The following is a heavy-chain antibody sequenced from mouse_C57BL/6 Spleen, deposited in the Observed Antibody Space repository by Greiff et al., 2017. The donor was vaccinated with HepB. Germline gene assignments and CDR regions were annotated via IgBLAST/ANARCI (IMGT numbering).Heavy chain of an antibody. V-gene: IGHV5-9-1*02. CDR2: ISSGGDYN. CDR1: GFTFSSYA. D-gene: IGHD4-1*01. J-gene: IGHJ3*01. Sequence: EVQLVESGEGLVKPGGSLKLSCAASGFTFSSYAMSWVRQTPEKRLEWVANISSGGDYNSYADTVKGRITISRDNARNTLYLQMSSLKSEDTAMYYCTGVKNWDGFAYWGQVTLVTVSA. CDR3: TGVKNWDGFAY.